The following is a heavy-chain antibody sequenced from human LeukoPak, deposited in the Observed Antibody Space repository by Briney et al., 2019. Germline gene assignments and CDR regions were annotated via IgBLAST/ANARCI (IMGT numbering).Heavy chain of an antibody. CDR1: GFTFNDYA. D-gene: IGHD3-22*01. CDR2: ISYDGSNK. V-gene: IGHV3-30*04. CDR3: ARDRSLRTMIVVKRAYYFDY. Sequence: SGGSLRLSCAASGFTFNDYAMHWVRQAPGKGLEWVAVISYDGSNKYYADSVKGRFTISRDNSKHTLYLQMNSLRAEDTAEYFCARDRSLRTMIVVKRAYYFDYWGQRTLVTVSS. J-gene: IGHJ4*02.